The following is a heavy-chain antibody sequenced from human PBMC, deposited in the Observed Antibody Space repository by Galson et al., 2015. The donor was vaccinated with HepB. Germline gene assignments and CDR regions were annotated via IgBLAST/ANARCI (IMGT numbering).Heavy chain of an antibody. J-gene: IGHJ5*02. Sequence: SVTVSCKASGGTFSSYAISWVRQAPGQGLEWMGGIIPIFGTANYAQKFQGRVTITADKSTSTAYMELSSLRSEDTAVYYCAREVTGLDYYDSSGYYWNWFDPWGQGTLVTVSS. D-gene: IGHD3-22*01. CDR3: AREVTGLDYYDSSGYYWNWFDP. CDR2: IIPIFGTA. CDR1: GGTFSSYA. V-gene: IGHV1-69*06.